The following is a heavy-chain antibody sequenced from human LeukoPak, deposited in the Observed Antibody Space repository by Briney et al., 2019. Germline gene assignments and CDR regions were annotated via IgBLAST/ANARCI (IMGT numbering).Heavy chain of an antibody. V-gene: IGHV3-21*01. Sequence: GGSLRLSCAASGFTFNSYIMTWVRQTPGKGLEWVSSINSGSRDISYADSARGRFTISRDNADNFLYLQMNSLRVEDSGVYYCARVKNGVPNPWGRGTLVTVSS. D-gene: IGHD2-8*01. CDR3: ARVKNGVPNP. J-gene: IGHJ5*02. CDR1: GFTFNSYI. CDR2: INSGSRDI.